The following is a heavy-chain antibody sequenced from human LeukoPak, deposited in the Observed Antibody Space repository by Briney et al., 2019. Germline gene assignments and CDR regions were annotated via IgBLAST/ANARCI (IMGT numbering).Heavy chain of an antibody. D-gene: IGHD3-10*02. Sequence: SETLSLTCAVYGGSFSGYHWSWIRQPPGKGLEWIGEINHSGSTNYNPSLKSRVTISVDTSKNQFSLKLSSVTAADTAVYYCARGLVRGLDYYYGMDVWGQGTTVTVSS. CDR1: GGSFSGYH. CDR3: ARGLVRGLDYYYGMDV. CDR2: INHSGST. V-gene: IGHV4-34*01. J-gene: IGHJ6*02.